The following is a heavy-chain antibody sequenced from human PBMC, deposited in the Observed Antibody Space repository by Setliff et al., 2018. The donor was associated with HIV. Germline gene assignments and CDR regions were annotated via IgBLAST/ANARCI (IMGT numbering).Heavy chain of an antibody. CDR1: GYTFTRYA. D-gene: IGHD5-12*01. Sequence: ASVKVSCKASGYTFTRYALNWVRQAPGQELEWMGWINTNTGDPTYAQGLTGRFVFSLDTSVSTAYLQISRLKAEDTAVYYCARTGPSRDGYNLVIDYWGQGTLVTVSS. J-gene: IGHJ4*02. CDR2: INTNTGDP. CDR3: ARTGPSRDGYNLVIDY. V-gene: IGHV7-4-1*02.